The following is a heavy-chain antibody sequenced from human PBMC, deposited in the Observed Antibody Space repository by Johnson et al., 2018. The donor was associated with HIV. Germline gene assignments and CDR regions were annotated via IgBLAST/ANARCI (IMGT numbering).Heavy chain of an antibody. CDR3: AKDGAMAFDI. CDR1: GFTFSSYA. Sequence: VQLVESGGGVVQPGRSLRLSCAASGFTFSSYAMHWVRQAPGKGLEWVAVISYDGSNKYYVDSVKGRFTISRDKSKNTLYLQMNSLRDEDTAVYYCAKDGAMAFDIWGQGTLVTVSS. CDR2: ISYDGSNK. J-gene: IGHJ3*02. V-gene: IGHV3-30-3*01. D-gene: IGHD2-2*01.